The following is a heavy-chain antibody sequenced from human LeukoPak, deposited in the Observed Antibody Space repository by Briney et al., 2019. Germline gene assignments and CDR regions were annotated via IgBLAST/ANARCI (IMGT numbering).Heavy chain of an antibody. J-gene: IGHJ5*02. CDR1: GGSISSGSYY. CDR2: IYTTGST. Sequence: ASQTLSLTCTVSGGSISSGSYYWSWIRQPAGKGLEWIGRIYTTGSTNYNPSLKSRVTISVDTSKNQFSLKLSSVTAADTAVYYCARVPSELLWFGELFWFDPWGQGTLVTVSS. CDR3: ARVPSELLWFGELFWFDP. D-gene: IGHD3-10*01. V-gene: IGHV4-61*02.